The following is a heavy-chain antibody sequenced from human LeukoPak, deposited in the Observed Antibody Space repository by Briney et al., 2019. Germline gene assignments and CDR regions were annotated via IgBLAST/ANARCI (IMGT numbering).Heavy chain of an antibody. Sequence: SVKVSCKASGGTFSSYAIAWVRQAPGQGLEWMGRITVMSGTANYAQKFQDRVTITTDESTRTSYMEVSSLRSEDTAVYFCATELRGYSFGYDSWGQGTLVAVSS. CDR2: ITVMSGTA. CDR1: GGTFSSYA. CDR3: ATELRGYSFGYDS. J-gene: IGHJ5*01. D-gene: IGHD5-12*01. V-gene: IGHV1-69*05.